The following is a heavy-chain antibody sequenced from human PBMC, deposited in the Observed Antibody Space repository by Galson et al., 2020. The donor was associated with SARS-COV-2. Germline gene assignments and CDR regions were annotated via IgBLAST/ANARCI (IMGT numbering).Heavy chain of an antibody. CDR3: AKDSDPAKGPGGYYFGS. D-gene: IGHD1-26*01. V-gene: IGHV3-23*01. CDR2: ISANGLST. J-gene: IGHJ4*02. CDR1: GFPLNYYA. Sequence: GGSLRLSCAAAGFPLNYYAMAWVRQAPGNGLGWVSTISANGLSTYYTDSVTGRFTISRGNAMNILYLQMSSLRPDDTALSDCAKDSDPAKGPGGYYFGSWGQGTMVTVSS.